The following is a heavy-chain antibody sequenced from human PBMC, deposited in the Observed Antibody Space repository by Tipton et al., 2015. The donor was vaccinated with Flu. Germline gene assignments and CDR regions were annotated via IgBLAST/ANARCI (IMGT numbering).Heavy chain of an antibody. CDR3: ARRDYRNYVSEPHNWFDP. CDR2: AHRSGNA. Sequence: TLSLTCSVSGDSIGSNYYWGWIRQPPGGGLEWIGNAHRSGNAYYNPSLKSRVAISVDTSKNQFSLKLTYVTAADTAVYYCARRDYRNYVSEPHNWFDPWGQGILVTVSS. V-gene: IGHV4-38-2*01. D-gene: IGHD3-10*02. J-gene: IGHJ5*01. CDR1: GDSIGSNYY.